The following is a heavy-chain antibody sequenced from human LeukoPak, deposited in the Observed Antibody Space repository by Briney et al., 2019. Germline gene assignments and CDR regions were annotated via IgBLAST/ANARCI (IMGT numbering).Heavy chain of an antibody. CDR3: AKDRDLLFAHCWFDL. D-gene: IGHD3-10*01. CDR1: GFTFSTYA. CDR2: ISISGGSA. J-gene: IGHJ5*02. V-gene: IGHV3-23*01. Sequence: GGSLRLSCAASGFTFSTYAMSWVRQAPGKGQEWVSGISISGGSAYYADSVKGRFTISRDNSKNTLYLQMNRLRAEDTAVYYCAKDRDLLFAHCWFDLWGQGILVTVSS.